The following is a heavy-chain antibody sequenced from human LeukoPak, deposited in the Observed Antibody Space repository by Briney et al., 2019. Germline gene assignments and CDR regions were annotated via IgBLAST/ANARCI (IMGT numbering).Heavy chain of an antibody. Sequence: ASVKVSCKTSGYTFNDNFIHWVRQAPGQGLEWMGWINPASGGTKYAQRFQGRVTVTSDTSISTAYMELSRLRSDDTAVYYCARGYSSGWHFDYWGQGTLVIVSS. CDR3: ARGYSSGWHFDY. D-gene: IGHD6-19*01. CDR1: GYTFNDNF. V-gene: IGHV1-2*02. CDR2: INPASGGT. J-gene: IGHJ4*02.